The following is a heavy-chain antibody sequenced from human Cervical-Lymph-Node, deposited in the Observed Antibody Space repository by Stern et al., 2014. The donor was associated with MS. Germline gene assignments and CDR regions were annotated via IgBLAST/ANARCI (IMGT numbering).Heavy chain of an antibody. CDR1: GGSISSGDYY. CDR2: IYYSGST. J-gene: IGHJ5*02. CDR3: ARGYYCTHGICYIWWDNWFDP. Sequence: QVQLQESGPGLVKPSQTLSLICTVSGGSISSGDYYWSWIRQPPGKGLEWIGYIYYSGSTHYNPSLKSRVTISADTSKNQFSLKLRSVTAADTAVYFCARGYYCTHGICYIWWDNWFDPWGQGTLVTVSS. V-gene: IGHV4-30-4*01. D-gene: IGHD2-8*01.